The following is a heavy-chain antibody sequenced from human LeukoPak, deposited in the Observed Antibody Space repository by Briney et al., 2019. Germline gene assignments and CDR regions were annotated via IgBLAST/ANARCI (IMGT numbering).Heavy chain of an antibody. CDR1: GYTFTSYA. CDR2: INPNSGGT. J-gene: IGHJ4*02. Sequence: ASVKVSCKASGYTFTSYAMHWVRQAPGQGLEWMGWINPNSGGTNYAQKFQGRVTMTRDTSISTAYMELSRLRSDDTAVYYCARSMAYYGSGSYYMGNYWGQGTLVTVSS. V-gene: IGHV1-2*02. CDR3: ARSMAYYGSGSYYMGNY. D-gene: IGHD3-10*01.